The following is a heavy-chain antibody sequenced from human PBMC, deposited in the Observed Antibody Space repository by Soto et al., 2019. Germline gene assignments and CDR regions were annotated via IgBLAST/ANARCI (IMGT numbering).Heavy chain of an antibody. CDR2: INPSGGST. CDR3: ARHPYPGCINVVCYPLDY. Sequence: QVQLVQSGAEVKKPGASVKISCKASGYTFTSYYMHWVRQAPGQGLEWMGIINPSGGSTNYAQKLQGRVAMTRDTSTSTVYMELNSLRSEDTAVYYCARHPYPGCINVVCYPLDYWGQGTLVTVSS. D-gene: IGHD2-8*01. V-gene: IGHV1-46*01. J-gene: IGHJ4*02. CDR1: GYTFTSYY.